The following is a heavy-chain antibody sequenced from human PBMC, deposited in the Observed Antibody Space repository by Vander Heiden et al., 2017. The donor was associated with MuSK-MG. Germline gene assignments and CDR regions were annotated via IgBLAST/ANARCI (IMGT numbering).Heavy chain of an antibody. Sequence: EVQLLESGGGLVQPGGSLRLSCAASVFTFSSYAMSWVRQAPGKGLEWVSAIRGSGGSTYYADSVKGRFTISRDNSKNTLYLQMNSLRAEDTAVYYCAKDQVYYGDYLSSAPDYWGQGTLVTVSS. CDR3: AKDQVYYGDYLSSAPDY. CDR1: VFTFSSYA. V-gene: IGHV3-23*01. J-gene: IGHJ4*02. CDR2: IRGSGGST. D-gene: IGHD4-17*01.